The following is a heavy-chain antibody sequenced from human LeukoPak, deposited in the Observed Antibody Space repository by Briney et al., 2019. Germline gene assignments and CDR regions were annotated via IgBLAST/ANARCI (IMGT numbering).Heavy chain of an antibody. V-gene: IGHV4-39*01. CDR1: GGSISSSSYY. CDR2: IYYSGST. CDR3: ASMVRGAEGYYYYGMDV. D-gene: IGHD3-10*01. J-gene: IGHJ6*02. Sequence: SETLSLTCTVSGGSISSSSYYWGWIRQPPGKGLEWIGSIYYSGSTYYNPSLKSRVTISIDTSKNQFSLKLSSVTAADTAVYYCASMVRGAEGYYYYGMDVWGQGTTVTVSS.